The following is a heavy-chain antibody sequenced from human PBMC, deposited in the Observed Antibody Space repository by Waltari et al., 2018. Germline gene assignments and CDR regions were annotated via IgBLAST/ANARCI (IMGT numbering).Heavy chain of an antibody. CDR2: ISTSGSTI. Sequence: EVQLVAFGGGLVQPGGSLRLSCAASGFTFSSYEMNWVRQTPGKGLEWVSYISTSGSTIYDTDSVKGRFTVSRDNAKNSLYLQMNSLRAEDTGVYYCARDGGYSYGYVDYWGQGTLVTVSS. V-gene: IGHV3-48*03. D-gene: IGHD5-18*01. CDR3: ARDGGYSYGYVDY. J-gene: IGHJ4*02. CDR1: GFTFSSYE.